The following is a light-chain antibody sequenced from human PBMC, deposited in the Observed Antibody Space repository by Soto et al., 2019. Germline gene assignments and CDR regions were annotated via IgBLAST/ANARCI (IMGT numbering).Light chain of an antibody. CDR3: QQYYSTPRT. V-gene: IGKV4-1*01. Sequence: DIVMTQSPDSLAVSLGESATINCKSSQSVLYSSKNKNYLAWYQQKPGQPPKLLIYWASTRESGVPDRFSGSGSGTDFTLTISSLQAEDVAVYYCQQYYSTPRTFGQGTKVEIK. CDR2: WAS. CDR1: QSVLYSSKNKNY. J-gene: IGKJ1*01.